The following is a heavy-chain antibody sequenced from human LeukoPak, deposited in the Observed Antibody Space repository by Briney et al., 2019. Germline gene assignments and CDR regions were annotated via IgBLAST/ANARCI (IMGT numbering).Heavy chain of an antibody. CDR1: GYTFTGYY. CDR2: INPNSGGT. D-gene: IGHD2-2*01. V-gene: IGHV1-2*02. Sequence: VASVKISCKASGYTFTGYYMHWVRQAPGQGVEWMGWINPNSGGTNYAQKFQGRVTMTRDTSISTAYMELSRLRSDDTAVYYCARGYCSSTSCYHWFDPWGQGTLVTVSS. CDR3: ARGYCSSTSCYHWFDP. J-gene: IGHJ5*02.